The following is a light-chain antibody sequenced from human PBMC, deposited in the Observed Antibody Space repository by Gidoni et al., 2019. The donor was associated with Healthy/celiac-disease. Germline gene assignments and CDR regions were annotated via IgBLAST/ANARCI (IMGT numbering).Light chain of an antibody. J-gene: IGKJ4*01. CDR2: GAS. Sequence: DIVLTQSPGTLSLSPGERATLSCRASQSVSSSDIAWYQQKPGQAPRLLIYGASSRATGIPDRFSGSGSGTDFTLTSSRLEPEDFAVYYCQQYGSSPLTFGGGTKVEIK. V-gene: IGKV3-20*01. CDR1: QSVSSSD. CDR3: QQYGSSPLT.